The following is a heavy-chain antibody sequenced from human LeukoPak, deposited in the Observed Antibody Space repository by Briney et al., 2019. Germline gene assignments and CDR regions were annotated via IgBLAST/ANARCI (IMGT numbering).Heavy chain of an antibody. CDR1: GGSLSSYY. Sequence: SETLSLTCTVSGGSLSSYYWSWIRQPPGKGLEWLRYIYYSGSTNYNPSLKSRVTISVDPSKNQFSLKLSSVTAADTAVYYCAREGLGYYDSSGYFDYWGQGTLVTVSS. J-gene: IGHJ4*02. D-gene: IGHD3-22*01. CDR3: AREGLGYYDSSGYFDY. CDR2: IYYSGST. V-gene: IGHV4-59*01.